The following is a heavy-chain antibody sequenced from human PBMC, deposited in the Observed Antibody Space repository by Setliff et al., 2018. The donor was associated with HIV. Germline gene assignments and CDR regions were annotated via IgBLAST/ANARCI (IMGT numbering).Heavy chain of an antibody. Sequence: ASVKVSCKASGYTFTGYYMHWVRQAPGQGLKWMGWINPNSGGTNYAQKFQGRVTMTRDTSISTAYMELSRLRSDDTAVYYCARVGGGGLRLGELSSYDAFDIWGQGTMVTVSS. CDR3: ARVGGGGLRLGELSSYDAFDI. CDR1: GYTFTGYY. D-gene: IGHD3-16*02. J-gene: IGHJ3*02. V-gene: IGHV1-2*02. CDR2: INPNSGGT.